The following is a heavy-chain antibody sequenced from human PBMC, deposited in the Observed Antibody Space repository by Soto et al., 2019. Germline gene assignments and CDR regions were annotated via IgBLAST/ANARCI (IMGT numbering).Heavy chain of an antibody. V-gene: IGHV5-51*01. CDR3: ASLRCPMPSSYNPSMVG. D-gene: IGHD1-1*01. CDR2: IYPGDSDT. CDR1: GYSFTSYW. J-gene: IGHJ6*02. Sequence: GESLKISCKGSGYSFTSYWIGCVRHMPGKEIEGMGIIYPGDSDTRYSPSFQGQVTISADKSISTAYLQCTSLKASATAMYYCASLRCPMPSSYNPSMVGWGQGTPVTVSS.